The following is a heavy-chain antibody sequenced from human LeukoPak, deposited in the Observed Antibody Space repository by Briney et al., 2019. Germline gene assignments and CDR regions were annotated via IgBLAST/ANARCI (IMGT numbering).Heavy chain of an antibody. D-gene: IGHD6-13*01. J-gene: IGHJ4*02. Sequence: PGGSLRLSCAASGFTFSSYAMHWVRQAPGKGLEWVAVISYDENRKHYEDSVKGRFTISRDNSKDTLYLQMNSLRAEDTAVYYCARGGNSWFEQIDYWGQGTLVTVSS. CDR3: ARGGNSWFEQIDY. CDR2: ISYDENRK. V-gene: IGHV3-30*04. CDR1: GFTFSSYA.